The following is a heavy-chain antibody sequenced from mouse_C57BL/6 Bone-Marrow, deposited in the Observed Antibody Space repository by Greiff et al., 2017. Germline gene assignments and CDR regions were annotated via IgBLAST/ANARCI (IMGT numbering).Heavy chain of an antibody. CDR2: IYPTSGRT. D-gene: IGHD4-1*01. Sequence: VQLQQPGAELVKPGASVKMSCKASGYTFTSYWITWVKQRPGQGLEWIGDIYPTSGRTNYNEKSKSKAILTVDTSSNTAYMQLSSLTSEDSAVFYCARSGPLGRSFDYWGQGTTLTVSS. CDR1: GYTFTSYW. J-gene: IGHJ2*01. V-gene: IGHV1-55*01. CDR3: ARSGPLGRSFDY.